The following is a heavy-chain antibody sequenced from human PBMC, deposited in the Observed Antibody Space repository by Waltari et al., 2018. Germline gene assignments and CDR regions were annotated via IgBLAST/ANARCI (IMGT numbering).Heavy chain of an antibody. CDR3: AKDEDDSSGYYPCFDY. V-gene: IGHV3-23*04. Sequence: EVQLVESGGGLVQPGGSLRLSCAASGFTFSSYAMSWVRQAPGKGLEWVSAISGSGGSTYYADSVKGRFTISRDNSKNTLYLQMYSLRAEDTAVYYCAKDEDDSSGYYPCFDYWGQGTLVTVSS. CDR1: GFTFSSYA. D-gene: IGHD3-22*01. J-gene: IGHJ4*02. CDR2: ISGSGGST.